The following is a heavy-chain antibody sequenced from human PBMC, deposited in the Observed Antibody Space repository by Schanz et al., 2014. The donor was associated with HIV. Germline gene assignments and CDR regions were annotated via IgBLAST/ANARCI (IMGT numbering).Heavy chain of an antibody. CDR1: GFTLNGYS. J-gene: IGHJ4*02. Sequence: EVQLVESGGRLVKPGESLILSCAASGFTLNGYSMNWVRQAPGKGLEWVSSISGSSSKIYYAQSMKDRFTISRDNAQNVVFLQLSSLRAEDTAVYFCARDGYNSLSRKDYYFDTWGQGTLVTVSS. CDR2: ISGSSSKI. D-gene: IGHD1-1*01. V-gene: IGHV3-21*04. CDR3: ARDGYNSLSRKDYYFDT.